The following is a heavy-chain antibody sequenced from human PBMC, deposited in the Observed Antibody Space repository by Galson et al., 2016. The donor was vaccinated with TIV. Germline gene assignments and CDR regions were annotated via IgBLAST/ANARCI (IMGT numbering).Heavy chain of an antibody. Sequence: SVKVSCKASGGTFNKYAISWVRQAPGQGLEWMGGIIPIFGTANYAQKFQGRVTITADTSTSTIYMELSSLRSEDTAVYYCARGRGYYFGSGSSYFDYWGQGSLVTVSS. V-gene: IGHV1-69*06. J-gene: IGHJ4*02. CDR2: IIPIFGTA. CDR1: GGTFNKYA. D-gene: IGHD3-10*01. CDR3: ARGRGYYFGSGSSYFDY.